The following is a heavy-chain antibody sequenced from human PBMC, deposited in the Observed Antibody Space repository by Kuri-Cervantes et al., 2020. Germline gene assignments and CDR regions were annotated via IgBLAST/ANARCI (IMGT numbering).Heavy chain of an antibody. CDR2: ISNHGRQK. CDR1: GFTFSTYA. CDR3: AKEEWLVPSAEDY. D-gene: IGHD6-19*01. Sequence: GGSLRLSCAASGFTFSTYAMHWVRQTPGKGLEWVSVISNHGRQKYYADSVKGRFTISRDDSKNSLYLQMNSLRAEDTAVYYCAKEEWLVPSAEDYWGQGTLVTVSS. V-gene: IGHV3-30*07. J-gene: IGHJ4*02.